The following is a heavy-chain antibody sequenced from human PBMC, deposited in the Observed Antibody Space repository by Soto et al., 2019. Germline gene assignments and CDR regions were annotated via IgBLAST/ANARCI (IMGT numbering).Heavy chain of an antibody. Sequence: PGGSLRLSCAASGFTFSNYAMNWVRQAPGKGLEWVSYISHKSSAIYHADSVKGRFTISRDNAKNSLYLQMNSLRVEDTSVYYCARAGYCGPGCYYYFDFWGQGPLVTGSS. CDR2: ISHKSSAI. CDR1: GFTFSNYA. J-gene: IGHJ4*02. V-gene: IGHV3-48*01. CDR3: ARAGYCGPGCYYYFDF. D-gene: IGHD2-21*02.